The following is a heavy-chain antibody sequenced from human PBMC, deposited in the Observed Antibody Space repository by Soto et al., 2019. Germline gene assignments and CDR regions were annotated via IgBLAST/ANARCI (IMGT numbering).Heavy chain of an antibody. CDR2: INPNGGGT. CDR3: ARGEQLVHFDS. CDR1: GYIFPAYY. Sequence: ASVKVSCKASGYIFPAYYVPWVRQAPGEGLEWMGRINPNGGGTNYAQKFEGWVTMTTDTSISTAYMELSRLNFDDTAVYYCARGEQLVHFDSWGQGTLVTVSS. D-gene: IGHD6-6*01. J-gene: IGHJ4*01. V-gene: IGHV1-2*04.